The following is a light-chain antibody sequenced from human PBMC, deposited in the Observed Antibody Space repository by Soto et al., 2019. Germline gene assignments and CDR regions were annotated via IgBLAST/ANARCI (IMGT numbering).Light chain of an antibody. CDR2: GAS. CDR3: QHYNSYSEA. CDR1: QSISTS. V-gene: IGKV1-5*01. Sequence: DIQMPQYPSSLSASVGDRFTITFRASQSISTSLNWYHQKPGKAPDLLIYGASSLHSGVPSRFSGSGSGTEFTLTISSLQPDDFATYYCQHYNSYSEAFGQGTKVDIK. J-gene: IGKJ1*01.